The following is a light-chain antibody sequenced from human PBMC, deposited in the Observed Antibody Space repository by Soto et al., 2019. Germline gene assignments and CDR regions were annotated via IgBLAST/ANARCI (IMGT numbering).Light chain of an antibody. Sequence: EIVLTQSPGTLSLSPGERATLSCRASQRISSCYLAWYQQKPGQAPRILIYSASSRATGIPDRFSGSASGTDFTLTISSLEPEDFAVYYCQQYGSSSYTFGQGTQLEIK. J-gene: IGKJ2*01. V-gene: IGKV3-20*01. CDR1: QRISSCY. CDR3: QQYGSSSYT. CDR2: SAS.